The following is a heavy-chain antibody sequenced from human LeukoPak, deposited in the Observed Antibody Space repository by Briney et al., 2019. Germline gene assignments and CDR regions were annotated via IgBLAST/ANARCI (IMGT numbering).Heavy chain of an antibody. J-gene: IGHJ5*02. CDR1: RFTFSSYS. D-gene: IGHD5-24*01. CDR2: ISSSSSTI. CDR3: ARDMDTIWFDP. V-gene: IGHV3-48*01. Sequence: PGGSLRLSCAASRFTFSSYSMNWVRQAPGKGLEWVSYISSSSSTIYYADSVKGRFTISRDNAKNSLYLQMNSLRAEDTAVYYCARDMDTIWFDPWGQGTLVTVSS.